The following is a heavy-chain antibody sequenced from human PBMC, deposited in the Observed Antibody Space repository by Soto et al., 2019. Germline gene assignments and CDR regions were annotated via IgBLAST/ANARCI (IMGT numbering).Heavy chain of an antibody. V-gene: IGHV5-51*01. D-gene: IGHD3-22*01. CDR2: IYPGDSDT. Sequence: PGESLKISCKGSGYSFTSYWIGWVRQMPGKGLEWMGIIYPGDSDTRYSPSFQGQVTISADKSISTAYLQWSSLKASDTAMYYFARPPTHYYDSSGYYHAFDIWGQGTMVTVSS. J-gene: IGHJ3*02. CDR3: ARPPTHYYDSSGYYHAFDI. CDR1: GYSFTSYW.